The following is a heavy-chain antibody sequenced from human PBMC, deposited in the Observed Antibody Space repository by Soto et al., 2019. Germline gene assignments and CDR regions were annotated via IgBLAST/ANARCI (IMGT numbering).Heavy chain of an antibody. CDR2: ISGYNNNT. D-gene: IGHD1-26*01. V-gene: IGHV1-18*01. CDR3: ARAYSGRPGNGMDV. Sequence: QVQLVQSGAEVKKPGASVKVSCKASGYTFTSYGINWVRQAPGQGLEWMGWISGYNNNTNYARKVQGRVTMTTDTSTSTAYMELRSLRSDDTAVYYCARAYSGRPGNGMDVWGQGTTVTVSS. J-gene: IGHJ6*02. CDR1: GYTFTSYG.